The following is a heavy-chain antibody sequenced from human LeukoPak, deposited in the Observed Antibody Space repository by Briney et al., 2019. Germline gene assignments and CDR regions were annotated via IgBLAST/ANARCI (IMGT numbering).Heavy chain of an antibody. CDR1: GYSFTNYW. Sequence: GESLKISCKASGYSFTNYWIGWVRQMPGEGLEWMAMINPGDTNIAYSPSFQGQVTISADRSISTAYLQWSSLKASDTAMYYCARLSRYSNVSWWGQGTLVTVSS. V-gene: IGHV5-51*01. J-gene: IGHJ4*02. D-gene: IGHD6-13*01. CDR2: INPGDTNI. CDR3: ARLSRYSNVSW.